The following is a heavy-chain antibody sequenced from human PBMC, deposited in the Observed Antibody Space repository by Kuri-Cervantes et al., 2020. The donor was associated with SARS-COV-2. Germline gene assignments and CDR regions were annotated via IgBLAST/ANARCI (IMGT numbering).Heavy chain of an antibody. J-gene: IGHJ4*02. Sequence: LSLTCAVSGLTVFSHAWINWVRQPPGRGLEWVGRIIRGGTTDYAAPVKDRFIISRDDSKNTFYLQMNSLKTEDTAVYYCAKAAFTGYTGYRIDWGQGTLVTVSS. CDR2: IIRGGTT. CDR1: GLTVFSHAW. CDR3: AKAAFTGYTGYRID. D-gene: IGHD3-16*02. V-gene: IGHV3-15*07.